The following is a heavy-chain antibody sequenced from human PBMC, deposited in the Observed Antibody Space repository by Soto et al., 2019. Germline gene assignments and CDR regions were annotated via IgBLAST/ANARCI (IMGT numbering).Heavy chain of an antibody. CDR3: ARGYYDFWSGHLDY. Sequence: SETLSLTCAVYGGSFSGYYWSWIRQPPGKGLEWIGEINHSGSTNYNPSLKSRVTISVDTSKNQFSLKLSSVTAADTAVYYCARGYYDFWSGHLDYWGQGTLVIVSS. CDR2: INHSGST. CDR1: GGSFSGYY. D-gene: IGHD3-3*01. J-gene: IGHJ4*02. V-gene: IGHV4-34*01.